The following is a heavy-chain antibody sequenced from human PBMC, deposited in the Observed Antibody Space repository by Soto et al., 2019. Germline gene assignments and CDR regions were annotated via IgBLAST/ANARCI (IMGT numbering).Heavy chain of an antibody. D-gene: IGHD3-16*01. J-gene: IGHJ5*02. CDR3: ARTYTVLDWFDH. CDR1: GYTFTGYY. Sequence: QVQLLQSGAEVKKPGASVKVSCKASGYTFTGYYIHWLRQAPGQGLAWMGWINPNSGATTSAQRLQGRVIKTGDMSISTAYMELSRLRSDDTAVYYCARTYTVLDWFDHWGQGTLVSVSS. CDR2: INPNSGAT. V-gene: IGHV1-2*02.